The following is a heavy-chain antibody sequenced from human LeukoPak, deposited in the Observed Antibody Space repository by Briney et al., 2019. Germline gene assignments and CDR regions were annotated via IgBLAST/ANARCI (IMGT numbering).Heavy chain of an antibody. CDR1: GFTFDDYA. CDR2: ISYNSGSI. J-gene: IGHJ6*03. V-gene: IGHV3-9*01. CDR3: TKANRPYFDCRKDCYYYYYMDV. Sequence: GGSLRLSCAASGFTFDDYALHWVRQAPGKGLEWVSGISYNSGSIAYADSVKGRFTISRDNAKNSLYLQMNSLRAEDTALYYCTKANRPYFDCRKDCYYYYYMDVWGKGTTVTVSS. D-gene: IGHD3-9*01.